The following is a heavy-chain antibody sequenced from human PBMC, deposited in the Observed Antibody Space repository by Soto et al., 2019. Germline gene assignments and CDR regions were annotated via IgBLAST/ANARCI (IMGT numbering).Heavy chain of an antibody. Sequence: KASGYASSSYVISLVRHNTGQGLEWMGWISAYNGNTNYAQKLQGRVTMTTDTSTSTAYMELRSLRSDDTAVYYSARDYNSLWDIPGYWGQGTLVTVSS. D-gene: IGHD2-15*01. V-gene: IGHV1-18*01. J-gene: IGHJ4*02. CDR2: ISAYNGNT. CDR3: ARDYNSLWDIPGY. CDR1: GYASSSYV.